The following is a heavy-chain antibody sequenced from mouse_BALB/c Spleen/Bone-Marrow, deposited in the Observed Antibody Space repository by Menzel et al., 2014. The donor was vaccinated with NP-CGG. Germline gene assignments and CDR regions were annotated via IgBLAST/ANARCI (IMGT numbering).Heavy chain of an antibody. Sequence: VQLQQSGAELVRPGTSVKVSCKASGYAFTNYLIEWVKQRPGQGLEWIGVINPGSGGTNYNEKFKGRATLTADKSSSTAYMQLSSLTSDDSAVYFCAREVRRNYAMDYLGQGTSVTVSS. CDR1: GYAFTNYL. CDR3: AREVRRNYAMDY. V-gene: IGHV1-54*03. CDR2: INPGSGGT. D-gene: IGHD2-14*01. J-gene: IGHJ4*01.